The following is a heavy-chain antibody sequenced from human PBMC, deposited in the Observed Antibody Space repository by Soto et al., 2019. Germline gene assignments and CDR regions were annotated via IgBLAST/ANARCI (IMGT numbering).Heavy chain of an antibody. CDR1: GGSISSYY. Sequence: QVQLQESGPGLVKPSETLSLTCTVSGGSISSYYWSWIRQPPGKGLEWIGYIYYSGSTNYNPSLKGRVTISVDTSKNQFSLKLSSVTAADTAVYYCARVLGYCISTSCLNNWFDPWGQGTLVTVSS. D-gene: IGHD2-2*01. CDR3: ARVLGYCISTSCLNNWFDP. V-gene: IGHV4-59*01. CDR2: IYYSGST. J-gene: IGHJ5*02.